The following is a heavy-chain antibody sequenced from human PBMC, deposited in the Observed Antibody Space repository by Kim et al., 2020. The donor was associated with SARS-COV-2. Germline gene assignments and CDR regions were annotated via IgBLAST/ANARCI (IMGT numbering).Heavy chain of an antibody. CDR2: ISSSGSTI. J-gene: IGHJ4*02. D-gene: IGHD6-13*01. V-gene: IGHV3-48*03. Sequence: GGSLRLSCAASGFTFSSYEMNWVRQAPGKGLEWVSYISSSGSTIYYADSVKGRFTISRDNAKNSLYLQMNSLRAEDTAVYYCARPPYSSSWYWFDYWGQGTLVTVSS. CDR3: ARPPYSSSWYWFDY. CDR1: GFTFSSYE.